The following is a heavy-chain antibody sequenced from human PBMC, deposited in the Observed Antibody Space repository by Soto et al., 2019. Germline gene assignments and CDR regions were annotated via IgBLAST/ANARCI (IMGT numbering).Heavy chain of an antibody. CDR2: IYYSGST. Sequence: QVPLQESGPGLVKPSQTLSLTCTVSGGSISSGDYYWSWIRQPPGKGLEWVGYIYYSGSTYYNPSLKSRVTISVDTSKNQFSLKLSSVTAADTAVYYCARESEEGGYSGIDYWGQGTLVTVSS. J-gene: IGHJ4*02. V-gene: IGHV4-30-4*01. CDR3: ARESEEGGYSGIDY. D-gene: IGHD5-12*01. CDR1: GGSISSGDYY.